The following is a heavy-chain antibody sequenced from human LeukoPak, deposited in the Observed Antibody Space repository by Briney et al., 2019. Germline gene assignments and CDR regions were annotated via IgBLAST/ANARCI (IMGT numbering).Heavy chain of an antibody. Sequence: GESLKISCKGSGYSFTSYRIGWVRQMPGKGLEWMGIIYPGDSDTRYSPSFQGQVTISADKSISTAYLQWSSLKASDTAMYYCARHGERYFDRTPGGYWGQGTLVTVSS. CDR2: IYPGDSDT. D-gene: IGHD3-9*01. V-gene: IGHV5-51*01. CDR3: ARHGERYFDRTPGGY. J-gene: IGHJ4*02. CDR1: GYSFTSYR.